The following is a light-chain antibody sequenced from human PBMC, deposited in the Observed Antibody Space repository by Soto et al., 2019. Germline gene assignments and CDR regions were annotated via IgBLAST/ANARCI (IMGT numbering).Light chain of an antibody. Sequence: EIVMTQSPATLSVSPGERVTLSCRASQSVSSNLAWYQQKPGQAPRLLIYGASTRATGIPARFSGSGSGTEFTLTISSLQSEDFAVYYCQQYGGSPFTFGPGTKVDIK. J-gene: IGKJ3*01. V-gene: IGKV3-15*01. CDR2: GAS. CDR1: QSVSSN. CDR3: QQYGGSPFT.